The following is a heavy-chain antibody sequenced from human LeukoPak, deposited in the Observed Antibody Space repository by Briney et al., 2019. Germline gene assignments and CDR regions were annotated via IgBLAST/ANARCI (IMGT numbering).Heavy chain of an antibody. CDR3: VRDRYDILTGYNDAFDI. CDR2: IKQEGSEK. D-gene: IGHD3-9*01. J-gene: IGHJ3*02. Sequence: GGPLRLSCGASGFTLTTHRVRWVPEAPGKGLEGMTNIKQEGSEKYYVHSVKGRFTISRANAKNTMYLHMNGMSAEDTAVYYCVRDRYDILTGYNDAFDIWGQGTMVTVSS. V-gene: IGHV3-7*01. CDR1: GFTLTTHR.